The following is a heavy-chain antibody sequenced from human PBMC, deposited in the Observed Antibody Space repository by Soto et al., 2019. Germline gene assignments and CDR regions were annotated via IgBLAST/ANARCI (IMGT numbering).Heavy chain of an antibody. CDR1: GFTFSSYS. V-gene: IGHV3-21*01. CDR3: ARVGGYYPNWFDP. D-gene: IGHD3-22*01. J-gene: IGHJ5*02. CDR2: ISSSSSYI. Sequence: EVQLVESGGGLVKPGGSLRLSCAASGFTFSSYSMNWVRQAPGKGLEWVSSISSSSSYIYYADSVKGRFTISRDNAKNSLYLQMNNLRAEDTAVYYCARVGGYYPNWFDPWGQGTLVTVSS.